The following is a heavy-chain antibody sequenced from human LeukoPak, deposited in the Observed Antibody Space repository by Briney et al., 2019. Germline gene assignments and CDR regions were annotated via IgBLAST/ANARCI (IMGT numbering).Heavy chain of an antibody. CDR2: ISSSSSYI. J-gene: IGHJ4*02. D-gene: IGHD4-17*01. CDR1: GFTFSSYS. CDR3: ARVLKSATVTHPGDY. V-gene: IGHV3-21*01. Sequence: GGSLRLSCAASGFTFSSYSMNWVRQAPGKWLEWVSSISSSSSYIYYADSVKGRFTISRDNAKNSLYLQMNSLRAEDTAVYYCARVLKSATVTHPGDYWGQGTLVTVSS.